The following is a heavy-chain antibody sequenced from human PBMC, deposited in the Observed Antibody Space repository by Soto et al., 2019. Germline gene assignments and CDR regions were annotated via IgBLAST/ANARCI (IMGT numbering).Heavy chain of an antibody. V-gene: IGHV3-30-3*01. J-gene: IGHJ6*02. Sequence: PGGSLRLSCASSVFTFSSYAMHWVRQAPGKGLEWVAVISYDGSNKYYADSVKGRFTISRDNSKNTLYLQMNSLRAEDTAVYYCARDRPHYDFWSGYSDGMDVWGQGTTVTVSS. CDR1: VFTFSSYA. CDR3: ARDRPHYDFWSGYSDGMDV. CDR2: ISYDGSNK. D-gene: IGHD3-3*01.